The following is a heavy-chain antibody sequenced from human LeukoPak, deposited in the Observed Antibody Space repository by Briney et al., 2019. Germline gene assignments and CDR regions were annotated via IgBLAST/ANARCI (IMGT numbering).Heavy chain of an antibody. Sequence: GSLRLSCAASGFTFSSYWMSWVRQPPGKGLGWIGEIYHSGSTNYNPSLKSRVTISVDKSKNQFSLKLSSVTAADTAVYYCARRLGIAAAGTGYFQHWGQGTLVTVSS. J-gene: IGHJ1*01. CDR2: IYHSGST. CDR3: ARRLGIAAAGTGYFQH. V-gene: IGHV4-4*02. D-gene: IGHD6-13*01. CDR1: GFTFSSYW.